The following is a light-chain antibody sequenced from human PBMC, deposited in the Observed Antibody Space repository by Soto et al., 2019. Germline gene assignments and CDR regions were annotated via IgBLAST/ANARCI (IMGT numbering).Light chain of an antibody. V-gene: IGKV3-15*01. Sequence: EIVMTQSPATLSVSPGERATLSCRASQSVSSNLAWYQQKPGQAPRLLIYGASTMATGIPARFSGSGSGTEFTLTISSLQSEDFAVYYCQQYNNWPPGRTFGQGTKVEIK. CDR1: QSVSSN. CDR2: GAS. CDR3: QQYNNWPPGRT. J-gene: IGKJ1*01.